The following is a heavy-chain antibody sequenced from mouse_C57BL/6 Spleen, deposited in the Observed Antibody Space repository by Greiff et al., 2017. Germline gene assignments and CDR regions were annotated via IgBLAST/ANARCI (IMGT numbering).Heavy chain of an antibody. D-gene: IGHD3-2*02. J-gene: IGHJ3*01. CDR1: GYSITSGYD. Sequence: EVKVEESGPGMVKPSQSLSLTCTATGYSITSGYDWHWIRHLPGNQLEWMGYISYSGSTNYNPSLKSRISITHDTSKNHFFLKLNSVTTEDTAAYYCARGGAGYGTIADWGQGTLVTVSA. CDR2: ISYSGST. CDR3: ARGGAGYGTIAD. V-gene: IGHV3-1*01.